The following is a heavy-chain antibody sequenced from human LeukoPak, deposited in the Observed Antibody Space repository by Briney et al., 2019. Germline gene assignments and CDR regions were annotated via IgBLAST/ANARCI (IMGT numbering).Heavy chain of an antibody. CDR3: AKDIGYPYYYGMDV. D-gene: IGHD5-12*01. CDR1: GFTFDDYT. V-gene: IGHV3-43*01. Sequence: GGSLRLSCAASGFTFDDYTMHWVRHAPGKGLECVSLISWDGGSTYYADSVKGRFTISRDNSKNSLYLQMNSLRTEDTALYYCAKDIGYPYYYGMDVWGQGTTVTVSS. J-gene: IGHJ6*02. CDR2: ISWDGGST.